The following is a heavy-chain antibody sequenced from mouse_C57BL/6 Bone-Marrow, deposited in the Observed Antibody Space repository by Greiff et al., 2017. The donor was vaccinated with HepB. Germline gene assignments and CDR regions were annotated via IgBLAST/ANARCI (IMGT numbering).Heavy chain of an antibody. CDR3: SEDSAVYCCSDYYGSSHWYFDV. CDR1: STFSRRVH. D-gene: IGHD1-1*01. Sequence: QVQLKQSGPELARPWASVKISCQAFSTFSRRVHFAIRDTNYWMQWVKQRPGQGLEWIGDIYPGNGDTSYNQKFKGKATLTADKSSSTAYMQLSSLTSEDSAVYCCSDYYGSSHWYFDVWGTGTTVTVSS. J-gene: IGHJ1*03. CDR2: GQGLEWIG. V-gene: IGHV1-87*01.